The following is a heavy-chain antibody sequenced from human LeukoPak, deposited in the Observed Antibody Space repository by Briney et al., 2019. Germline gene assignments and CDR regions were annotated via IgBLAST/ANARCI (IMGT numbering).Heavy chain of an antibody. CDR2: INPNSGGT. J-gene: IGHJ4*02. D-gene: IGHD3-10*01. V-gene: IGHV1-2*02. CDR1: VYTFTGYY. Sequence: ASVKVSCKASVYTFTGYYMHWVRQAPGQGLEWMGWINPNSGGTNYAQKFQGRVTMTRDTSISTAYMELSRLRSDDTAVYYCARTEAPNYYGSGSSPFDYWGQGTLVTVSS. CDR3: ARTEAPNYYGSGSSPFDY.